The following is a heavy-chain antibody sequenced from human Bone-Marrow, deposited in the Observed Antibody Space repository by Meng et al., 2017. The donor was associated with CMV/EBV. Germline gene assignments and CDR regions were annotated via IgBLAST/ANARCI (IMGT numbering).Heavy chain of an antibody. J-gene: IGHJ6*02. CDR1: GYTFTGYY. V-gene: IGHV1-2*02. CDR3: AKALYTNYYYAYSGLDV. D-gene: IGHD3-22*01. Sequence: ASVKVSCKASGYTFTGYYLHWVRQAPGQGLEWMGWINPKSGGTNYAQRFQGRVTMTRDTSINTGYMELNRLRSDDTAVYYCAKALYTNYYYAYSGLDVWGQGTTVTVSS. CDR2: INPKSGGT.